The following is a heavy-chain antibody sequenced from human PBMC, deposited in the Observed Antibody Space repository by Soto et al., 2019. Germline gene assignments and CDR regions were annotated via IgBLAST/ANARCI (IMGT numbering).Heavy chain of an antibody. CDR2: INSDGSST. J-gene: IGHJ4*02. CDR1: GFSFSTFW. V-gene: IGHV3-74*01. Sequence: EVQLVESGGGLVQPGGSLRLSCEASGFSFSTFWMHWVRQAPGKGLVWVSRINSDGSSTYYADSVKGRGTISRDNAKNTLYLQLNSLRPEDTAVYYCARDFEYWGQGTLVTVSS. CDR3: ARDFEY.